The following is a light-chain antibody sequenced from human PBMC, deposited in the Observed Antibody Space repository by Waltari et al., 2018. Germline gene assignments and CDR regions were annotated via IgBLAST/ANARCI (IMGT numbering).Light chain of an antibody. V-gene: IGKV2-28*01. J-gene: IGKJ1*01. Sequence: DIVMTQSPLSLPVTPGEPASISCRSSQSLLHSNGYTYLEWYVQKPGQSPQLLIYSVSNRASGVPDRFSGSGSGTDFTLKISRVEAEDVGVYYCMQALLAPRTFGQGTRVYLK. CDR1: QSLLHSNGYTY. CDR2: SVS. CDR3: MQALLAPRT.